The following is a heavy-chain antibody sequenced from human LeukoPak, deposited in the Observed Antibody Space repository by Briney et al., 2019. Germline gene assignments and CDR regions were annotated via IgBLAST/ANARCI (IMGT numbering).Heavy chain of an antibody. V-gene: IGHV1-18*01. CDR2: ISAYNGNT. D-gene: IGHD3-3*01. CDR3: ARESSEGSRSGYYYYYYYGMDV. CDR1: GYTFTSYG. J-gene: IGHJ6*02. Sequence: ASVKVSCKASGYTFTSYGISWVRQAPGQGLEWMGWISAYNGNTNYAQKLQGRVTMTTDTSTSTAYMELRSLRSDDTAVYYCARESSEGSRSGYYYYYYYGMDVWGQGTTVTVSS.